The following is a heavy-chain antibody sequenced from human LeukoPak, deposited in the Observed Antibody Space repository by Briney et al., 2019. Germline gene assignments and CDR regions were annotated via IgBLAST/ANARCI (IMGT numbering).Heavy chain of an antibody. J-gene: IGHJ4*02. CDR2: IHPRDSDT. CDR1: GYSFTNW. V-gene: IGHV5-51*01. Sequence: GESLKISCKGSGYSFTNWIAWVRQMPGEGLEWMGIIHPRDSDTRYSPPFQGQVTISVDKSISTAYLQWNSLKASDTAMYYCARHVNGDYVGYWGQGTLVTVSS. CDR3: ARHVNGDYVGY. D-gene: IGHD4-17*01.